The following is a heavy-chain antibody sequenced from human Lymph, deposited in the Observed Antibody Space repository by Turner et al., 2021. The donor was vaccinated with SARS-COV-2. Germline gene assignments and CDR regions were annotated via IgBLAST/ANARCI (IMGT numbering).Heavy chain of an antibody. V-gene: IGHV3-43*02. D-gene: IGHD2-15*01. CDR1: GFPFDDYA. CDR3: EKDPGYGSGGSCYSRKYFDF. Sequence: EVQLVESGGGVVQPGGSLTLPCAASGFPFDDYAMHWVRQAPGKGLGWVSLISRDGGGTYYADSVKGRFTISRDNSKNTLSLQMNSLRAEDTALYYCEKDPGYGSGGSCYSRKYFDFWGQGTLVTVSA. J-gene: IGHJ4*02. CDR2: ISRDGGGT.